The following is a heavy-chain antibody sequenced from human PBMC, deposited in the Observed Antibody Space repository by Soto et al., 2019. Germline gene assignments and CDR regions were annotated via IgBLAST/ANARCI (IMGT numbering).Heavy chain of an antibody. D-gene: IGHD2-15*01. CDR2: IYSGVLT. V-gene: IGHV3-53*01. CDR3: ASSAGFCSGGSCYDY. J-gene: IGHJ4*02. Sequence: WGFPRLSCAASKLTFGSSYMTWVRQAPGKGLEWVSVIYSGVLTYYADSVKGRFTISRDTSKNTLYLQMNTLRADDTAVYYCASSAGFCSGGSCYDYWGQGTLVTVS. CDR1: KLTFGSSY.